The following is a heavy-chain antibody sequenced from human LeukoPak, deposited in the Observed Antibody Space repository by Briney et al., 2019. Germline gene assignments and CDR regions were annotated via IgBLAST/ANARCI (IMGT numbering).Heavy chain of an antibody. J-gene: IGHJ3*02. D-gene: IGHD2-15*01. CDR2: IYYSGST. CDR3: ARVGCSGGSCYSDAFDI. V-gene: IGHV4-59*01. Sequence: SETLSLTCTVSGGPISSYYWIWIRQPPGKGLEWIAYIYYSGSTNYNPSLKSRLTISVDTSKNQFSLKLSSVTAADTAVYYCARVGCSGGSCYSDAFDIWGQGTMVTVSS. CDR1: GGPISSYY.